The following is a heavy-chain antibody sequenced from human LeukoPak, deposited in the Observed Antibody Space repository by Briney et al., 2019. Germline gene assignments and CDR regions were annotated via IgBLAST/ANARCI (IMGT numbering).Heavy chain of an antibody. J-gene: IGHJ4*02. D-gene: IGHD6-13*01. CDR3: ARGSSSSSWYFDY. V-gene: IGHV6-1*01. Sequence: SQTLSLTCAISGDSVSSNSAIWTWIRQSPSRGLEWLGRTYYRSKWYNDYAVSVKSRVIINPDTSKNQFSLQLNSVTPEDTAVYYCARGSSSSSWYFDYWGQGTLVTVSS. CDR1: GDSVSSNSAI. CDR2: TYYRSKWYN.